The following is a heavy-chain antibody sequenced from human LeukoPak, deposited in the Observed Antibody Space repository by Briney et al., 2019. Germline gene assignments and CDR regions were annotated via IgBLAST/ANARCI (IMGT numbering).Heavy chain of an antibody. D-gene: IGHD6-13*01. Sequence: GGSLRLSCAASGFTFDDYGMSWVRQAPGKGLEWVSGINWNGGSTGYADSVKGRFTISRDNSKNALYLQMNSLRVEDTAVYYCARDNRGYSSSWQLIDYWGQGTLVTVSS. CDR2: INWNGGST. CDR1: GFTFDDYG. CDR3: ARDNRGYSSSWQLIDY. J-gene: IGHJ4*02. V-gene: IGHV3-20*04.